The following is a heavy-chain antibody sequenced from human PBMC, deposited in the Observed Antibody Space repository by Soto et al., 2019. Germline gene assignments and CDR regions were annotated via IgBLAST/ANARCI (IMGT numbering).Heavy chain of an antibody. D-gene: IGHD3-22*01. CDR2: IDPSDSYT. Sequence: HGESLKISCKGSGYSFTSYWISWVRQMPGKGLEWMGRIDPSDSYTNYSPSFQGHVTISADKSISTAYLQWSSLKASDTAMYYCARHSIVVVKSRRGLGNDAFDIWGQGTMVTVSS. CDR3: ARHSIVVVKSRRGLGNDAFDI. J-gene: IGHJ3*02. V-gene: IGHV5-10-1*01. CDR1: GYSFTSYW.